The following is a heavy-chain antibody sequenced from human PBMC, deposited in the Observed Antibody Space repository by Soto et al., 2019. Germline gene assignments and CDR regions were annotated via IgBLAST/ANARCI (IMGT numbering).Heavy chain of an antibody. V-gene: IGHV4-59*08. D-gene: IGHD3-10*01. CDR2: IYSSGTA. J-gene: IGHJ6*04. Sequence: PSETLSLTCTVSGGSITNFYWSWIRQSPEKGLEWIGYIYSSGTANYNPSLESRVTMSVDASKNQFSLNLRSVTATDTAVYFCARRRGSGTGFYYYYYMDVWGTGKTVTVSS. CDR1: GGSITNFY. CDR3: ARRRGSGTGFYYYYYMDV.